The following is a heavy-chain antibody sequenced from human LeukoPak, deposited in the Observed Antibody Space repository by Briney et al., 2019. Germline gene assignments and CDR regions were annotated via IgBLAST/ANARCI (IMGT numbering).Heavy chain of an antibody. D-gene: IGHD3-22*01. CDR2: KYYSGSV. V-gene: IGHV4-59*08. J-gene: IGHJ3*02. Sequence: SETLSLTCSVSGDSIKSAYWSWIRQPPGKGLEWIGYKYYSGSVSYNPSLKSRVTMSVDTSSNQFHLRLTSVTAADTAVYYCARRPEYDRSGFDIWGQGTMVTVSS. CDR1: GDSIKSAY. CDR3: ARRPEYDRSGFDI.